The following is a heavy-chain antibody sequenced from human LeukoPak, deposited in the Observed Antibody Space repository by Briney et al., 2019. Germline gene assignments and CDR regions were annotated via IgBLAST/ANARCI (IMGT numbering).Heavy chain of an antibody. V-gene: IGHV3-21*01. CDR2: ISSSSSYI. CDR3: AREGYSNYFDY. D-gene: IGHD2-15*01. J-gene: IGHJ4*02. CDR1: GLTFSSYS. Sequence: AGGSLRLSCAASGLTFSSYSMNWVRQAPGKGLEWVSSISSSSSYIYYADSVKGRFTISRDNSKNTLYLQMNSLRAEDTAVYYCAREGYSNYFDYWGQGTLVTVSS.